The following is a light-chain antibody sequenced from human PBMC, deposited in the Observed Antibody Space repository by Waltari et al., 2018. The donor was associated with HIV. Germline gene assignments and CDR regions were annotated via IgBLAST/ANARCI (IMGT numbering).Light chain of an antibody. Sequence: QSALTQPASVSGSRGQSITISCTGTSSDVGKYNLVSWYQQHPGKAPKPIIYEVSNRPSGVSKRFSGSKSGNTASLTISGLQAEDEADYYCTSYTSTTSVIFGGGTRLTV. CDR2: EVS. V-gene: IGLV2-14*02. CDR3: TSYTSTTSVI. J-gene: IGLJ2*01. CDR1: SSDVGKYNL.